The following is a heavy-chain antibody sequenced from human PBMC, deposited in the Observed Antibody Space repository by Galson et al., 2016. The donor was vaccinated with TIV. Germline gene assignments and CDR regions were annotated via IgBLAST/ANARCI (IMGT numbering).Heavy chain of an antibody. V-gene: IGHV1-69*04. Sequence: SVKVSCKASGGIFIGYGISWVRQAPGQGLEWMGRIIPLFGIVSYAQRFQGRVAIIADKPTGTTYMELSSLRSEDTAVYYCGRSGTYYYDSSGDNWGQGTLVTVSS. CDR2: IIPLFGIV. CDR3: GRSGTYYYDSSGDN. CDR1: GGIFIGYG. D-gene: IGHD3-22*01. J-gene: IGHJ4*02.